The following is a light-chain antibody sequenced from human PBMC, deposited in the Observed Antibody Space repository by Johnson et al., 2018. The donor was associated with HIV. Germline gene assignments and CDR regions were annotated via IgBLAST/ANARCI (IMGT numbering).Light chain of an antibody. CDR2: END. V-gene: IGLV1-51*02. CDR1: SSNIENNY. J-gene: IGLJ1*01. Sequence: QSVLTQPPSVSAAPGQKVTISCSGSSSNIENNYVSWYQQLPGAAPRLLIYENDKRPSGIPDRFSGSKSGTSATLGITGLQTGDEADYYCGTWDSSLSALNYFFGTVTKVTVL. CDR3: GTWDSSLSALNYF.